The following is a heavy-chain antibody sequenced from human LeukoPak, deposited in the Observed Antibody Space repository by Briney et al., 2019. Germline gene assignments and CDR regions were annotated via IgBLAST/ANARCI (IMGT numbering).Heavy chain of an antibody. CDR3: AKRGVVIRVILVGFHEEAYYFDS. CDR1: GITLSNYG. Sequence: GSLRLSCAVSGITLSNYGVSWVRQAPGKGLEWVAGISDSDGRTNYADSVKGRFTISRDNPKNTIYLQMNSLRAEDTAVYFCAKRGVVIRVILVGFHEEAYYFDSWGQGALVTVSS. V-gene: IGHV3-23*01. J-gene: IGHJ4*02. D-gene: IGHD3-22*01. CDR2: ISDSDGRT.